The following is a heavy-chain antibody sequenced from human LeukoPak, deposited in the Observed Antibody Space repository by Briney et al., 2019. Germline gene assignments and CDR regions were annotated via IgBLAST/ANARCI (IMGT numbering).Heavy chain of an antibody. CDR1: GYTSTSYG. D-gene: IGHD6-13*01. J-gene: IGHJ5*02. Sequence: ASVKVSCKASGYTSTSYGISWVRQAPAQGLEWMGLISAYNGNTNYAQKLQGRVTMTTDTSTSTAYMELRSLRSDDTAVYYCARDLLRKMAAAGTFDPWGQGTLVTVSS. CDR3: ARDLLRKMAAAGTFDP. CDR2: ISAYNGNT. V-gene: IGHV1-18*01.